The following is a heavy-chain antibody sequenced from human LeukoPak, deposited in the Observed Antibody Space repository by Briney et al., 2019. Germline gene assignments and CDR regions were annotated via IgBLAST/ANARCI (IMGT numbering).Heavy chain of an antibody. J-gene: IGHJ4*02. CDR1: GFTFSSYS. Sequence: PGGSLRLSCAASGFTFSSYSMNWVRQAPGKGLEWVSSISSSSSYIYYADSVKGRFTISRDNAKNSLYLQMNSLRAEDTAVYYCALSPVRDSGYFDYWGQETLVTVSS. V-gene: IGHV3-21*01. CDR3: ALSPVRDSGYFDY. CDR2: ISSSSSYI. D-gene: IGHD2/OR15-2a*01.